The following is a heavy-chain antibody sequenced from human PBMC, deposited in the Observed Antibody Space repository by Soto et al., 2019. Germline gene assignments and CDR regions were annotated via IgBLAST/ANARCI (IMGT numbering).Heavy chain of an antibody. CDR2: ISASSSSI. J-gene: IGHJ6*02. V-gene: IGHV3-48*02. CDR1: GFTFSSYS. D-gene: IGHD2-21*01. CDR3: ARGAYCGGDCYFYAMDV. Sequence: GGSLRLSCAGSGFTFSSYSINWVRQAPGKGLEWVSYISASSSSIYYADSVKGRFTVSRDNAKNSLHLQMNSLRDEDTAVYYCARGAYCGGDCYFYAMDVWGQGTTVTVSS.